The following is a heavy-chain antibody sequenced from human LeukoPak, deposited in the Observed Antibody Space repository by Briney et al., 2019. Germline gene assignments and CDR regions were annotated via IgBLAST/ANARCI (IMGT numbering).Heavy chain of an antibody. CDR2: ISYDGSNK. CDR1: GFTFSSYA. J-gene: IGHJ1*01. CDR3: ARGQSLRYFQH. Sequence: GRSLRLSCAASGFTFSSYAMHWVRQAPGKGLEWVAVISYDGSNKYYADSVKGRFTISRDNSKNTLYLQMNSLRAEDTAVYYCARGQSLRYFQHWGQGTLVTVSP. V-gene: IGHV3-30*04.